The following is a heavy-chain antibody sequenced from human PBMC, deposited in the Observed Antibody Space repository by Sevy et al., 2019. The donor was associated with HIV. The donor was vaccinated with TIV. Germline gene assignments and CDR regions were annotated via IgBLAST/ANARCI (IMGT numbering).Heavy chain of an antibody. V-gene: IGHV3-9*01. CDR1: GFTFDDYA. CDR2: IYWNSGSI. Sequence: GGSLRLSCAASGFTFDDYAMHWVRQAPGKGLEWVAGIYWNSGSIGYADSVKGRLTISRDNAKNSLYLQMNSLRAEDTAFYYCAKDTSPTAYSDAFDIWGQGTMVTVSS. J-gene: IGHJ3*02. CDR3: AKDTSPTAYSDAFDI. D-gene: IGHD2-21*01.